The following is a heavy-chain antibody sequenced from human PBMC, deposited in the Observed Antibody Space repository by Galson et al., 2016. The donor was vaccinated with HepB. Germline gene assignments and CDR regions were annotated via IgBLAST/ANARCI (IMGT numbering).Heavy chain of an antibody. J-gene: IGHJ5*02. CDR1: GGSITSGDHY. CDR2: IYHSGST. D-gene: IGHD4-11*01. CDR3: ARDDYRTDYYEAWFDP. V-gene: IGHV4-30-4*08. Sequence: TLSLTCTVSGGSITSGDHYWNWIRQPPGKGLEWIGYIYHSGSTYYNPSLKSRVTISVDTSKNQFSLKLSSVTAADTAVYFCARDDYRTDYYEAWFDPWGQGTLVTVSS.